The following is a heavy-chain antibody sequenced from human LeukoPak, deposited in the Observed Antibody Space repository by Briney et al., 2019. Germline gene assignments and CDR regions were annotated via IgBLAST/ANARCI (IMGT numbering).Heavy chain of an antibody. J-gene: IGHJ4*02. D-gene: IGHD2-2*02. Sequence: PSETLSLTCSVSFRVINGFHWAGIRQPPGKGLEFMGYVHHTGTTYYNPSLNSRVTILVDTSKYQFSLRLTSVTAADTAVYFCAKGIPFDFWGKGRPVSASS. V-gene: IGHV4-59*04. CDR1: FRVINGFH. CDR3: AKGIPFDF. CDR2: VHHTGTT.